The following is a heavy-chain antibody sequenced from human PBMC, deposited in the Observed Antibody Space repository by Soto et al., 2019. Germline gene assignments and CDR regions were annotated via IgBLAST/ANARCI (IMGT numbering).Heavy chain of an antibody. CDR2: IYSGGST. CDR3: ARECELPNDYGMDV. J-gene: IGHJ6*02. V-gene: IGHV3-53*01. CDR1: GFTVSSNY. D-gene: IGHD1-26*01. Sequence: EVKLVESGGGLIQPGGSLRLYCAASGFTVSSNYMSWVRQAPGKGLEWVSVIYSGGSTYYADSVKGRFTISRDTSKNTVHLQMTSLRAEDTAVEYCARECELPNDYGMDVWGQGTTVTVSS.